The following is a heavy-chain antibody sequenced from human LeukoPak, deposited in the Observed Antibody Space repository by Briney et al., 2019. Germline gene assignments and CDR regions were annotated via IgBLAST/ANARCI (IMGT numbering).Heavy chain of an antibody. Sequence: ASVKVSCKVSGYTLTELSMHWVRQAPGKGLEWMGGFDPEDGETIYAQKFQGRVTMTEDTSTDTAYMELSSLRSEDTAVYYCARVDIAAAGINYWGQGTLVTVSS. D-gene: IGHD6-13*01. CDR3: ARVDIAAAGINY. CDR2: FDPEDGET. V-gene: IGHV1-24*01. CDR1: GYTLTELS. J-gene: IGHJ4*02.